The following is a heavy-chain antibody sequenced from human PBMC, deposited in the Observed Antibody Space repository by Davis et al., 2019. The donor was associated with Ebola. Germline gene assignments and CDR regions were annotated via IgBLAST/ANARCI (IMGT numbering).Heavy chain of an antibody. J-gene: IGHJ4*02. V-gene: IGHV3-74*01. CDR1: GFTLSSYW. CDR3: ARRGYSALD. CDR2: ISTDGSST. Sequence: GESLKISCAASGFTLSSYWMHWVRQAPGKGLVWVSRISTDGSSTYYADSVKGRFTISRDNAKNTLYLQMNSLRAEDTAVYYCARRGYSALDWGQGTLVSVSS. D-gene: IGHD5-12*01.